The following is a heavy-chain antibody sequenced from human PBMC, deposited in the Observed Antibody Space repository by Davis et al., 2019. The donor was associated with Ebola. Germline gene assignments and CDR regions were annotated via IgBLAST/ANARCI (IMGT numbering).Heavy chain of an antibody. Sequence: SVKVSCKASGYTFTSYGISGVRQPPGQGLEGMGWISAYNGNTNYAQKLQGRVTMTTDTSTSTAYMELRSLRSDDTAVYYCAREKALELRWDYYYYGMDVWGKGTTVTVSS. D-gene: IGHD1-7*01. CDR3: AREKALELRWDYYYYGMDV. J-gene: IGHJ6*04. CDR1: GYTFTSYG. V-gene: IGHV1-18*04. CDR2: ISAYNGNT.